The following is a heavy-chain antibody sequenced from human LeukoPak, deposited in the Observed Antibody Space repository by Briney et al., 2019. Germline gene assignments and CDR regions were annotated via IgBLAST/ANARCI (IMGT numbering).Heavy chain of an antibody. V-gene: IGHV4-59*01. J-gene: IGHJ6*02. CDR2: IYYSGST. D-gene: IGHD4-17*01. Sequence: PSETLSLTCTVSGGSISSYYWSWFRQPPGKGLEWLGYIYYSGSTNYNPPLKSRVTISVDTSKNQFSLKLSSVTAADTAVYYCARTNYGDKKASYGMDVWGQGTTVTVSS. CDR3: ARTNYGDKKASYGMDV. CDR1: GGSISSYY.